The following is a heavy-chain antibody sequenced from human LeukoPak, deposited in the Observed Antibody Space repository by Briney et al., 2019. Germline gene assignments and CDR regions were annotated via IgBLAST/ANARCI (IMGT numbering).Heavy chain of an antibody. J-gene: IGHJ6*03. CDR2: ISGSGGST. CDR3: AKGGSYYYYYMDV. CDR1: GFTFSSYG. D-gene: IGHD1-26*01. V-gene: IGHV3-23*01. Sequence: GGSLRLSCAASGFTFSSYGMSWVRQAPGKGLEWVSAISGSGGSTYYADSVKGRFTISRDNSKNTLYLQMNSPRAEDTAVYYCAKGGSYYYYYMDVWGKGTTVTISS.